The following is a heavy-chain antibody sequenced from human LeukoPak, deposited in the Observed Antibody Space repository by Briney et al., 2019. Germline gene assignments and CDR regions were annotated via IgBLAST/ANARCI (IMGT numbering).Heavy chain of an antibody. Sequence: GGSLRLSCAASGFTFSSYGMHWVRQAPGKGLEWVAFIRYDGSNKYYADSVKGRFTTSRDNSKNTLYLQMKSLRAEDTAVYYCAKTLSSCGGSDYWGQGTLVTVSS. CDR3: AKTLSSCGGSDY. CDR2: IRYDGSNK. D-gene: IGHD4-23*01. J-gene: IGHJ4*02. CDR1: GFTFSSYG. V-gene: IGHV3-30*02.